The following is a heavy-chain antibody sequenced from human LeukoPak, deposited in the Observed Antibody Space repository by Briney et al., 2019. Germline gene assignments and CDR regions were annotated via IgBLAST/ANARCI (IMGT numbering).Heavy chain of an antibody. CDR2: IKYDGSKK. J-gene: IGHJ3*02. Sequence: GGSLRLSCAASGFTVSSNYMSWVRQAPGQGLEWVANIKYDGSKKYYVDSVKGRFTISTDNAQNSLYLQMNSLRAEDTAVYYCARDLNIEVVPDGSNYDAFDIWGQGTTVTVSS. D-gene: IGHD2-2*01. V-gene: IGHV3-7*01. CDR3: ARDLNIEVVPDGSNYDAFDI. CDR1: GFTVSSNY.